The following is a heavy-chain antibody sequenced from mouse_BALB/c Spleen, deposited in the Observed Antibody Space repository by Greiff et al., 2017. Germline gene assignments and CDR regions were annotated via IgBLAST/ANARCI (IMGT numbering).Heavy chain of an antibody. J-gene: IGHJ3*01. V-gene: IGHV1-69*02. Sequence: QVQLQQPGAELVRPGASVKLSCKASGYTFTSYWINWVKQRPGQGLEWIGNIYPSDSYTNYNQKFKDKATLTVDKSSSTAYMELARLTSEDSAIYYCARGGELEGSSGPAYWGQGTLVTVSA. D-gene: IGHD3-1*01. CDR3: ARGGELEGSSGPAY. CDR1: GYTFTSYW. CDR2: IYPSDSYT.